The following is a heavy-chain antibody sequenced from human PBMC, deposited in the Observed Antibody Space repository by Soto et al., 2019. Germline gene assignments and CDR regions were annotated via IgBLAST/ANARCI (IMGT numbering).Heavy chain of an antibody. Sequence: AAAVKVSCKASGCTFSSYAISWVRQAPGQGLEWMGGIIPIFGTANYAQKFQGRVTITANESTSTAYMELSSLRSEDTAVYYCARGDPQWLVPDYWGQGTLVTVSS. CDR1: GCTFSSYA. CDR3: ARGDPQWLVPDY. CDR2: IIPIFGTA. D-gene: IGHD6-19*01. V-gene: IGHV1-69*13. J-gene: IGHJ4*02.